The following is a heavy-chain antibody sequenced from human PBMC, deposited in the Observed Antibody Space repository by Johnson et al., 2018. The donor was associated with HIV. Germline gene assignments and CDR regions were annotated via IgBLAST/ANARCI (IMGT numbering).Heavy chain of an antibody. V-gene: IGHV3-30*18. J-gene: IGHJ3*01. Sequence: QVQLVESGGGVVQPGRSLRLSCAASGFTFSSYGMHWVRQAPGKGLAWVAVISYDGSSKYYAESVKGLSTISRDNSNNTLYLQMNSLRREDTGVYYCVKDKFRCWENPGDAFDVWGQGTMVTFSS. D-gene: IGHD1-26*01. CDR2: ISYDGSSK. CDR3: VKDKFRCWENPGDAFDV. CDR1: GFTFSSYG.